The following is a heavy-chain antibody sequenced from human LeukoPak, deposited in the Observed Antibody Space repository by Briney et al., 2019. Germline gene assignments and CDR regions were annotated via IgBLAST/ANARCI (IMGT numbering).Heavy chain of an antibody. CDR3: VRDYRVGSSPAFGDF. Sequence: GGSPRLSCAASGFTFRSHAMSWVRQAPGKGLEWVSGLIENGATTYYADSVKGRFSISRDNSMNTVYLQMNNLRAEDTAVYYCVRDYRVGSSPAFGDFWGQGTLVTVS. J-gene: IGHJ4*02. V-gene: IGHV3-23*01. CDR1: GFTFRSHA. CDR2: LIENGATT. D-gene: IGHD1-26*01.